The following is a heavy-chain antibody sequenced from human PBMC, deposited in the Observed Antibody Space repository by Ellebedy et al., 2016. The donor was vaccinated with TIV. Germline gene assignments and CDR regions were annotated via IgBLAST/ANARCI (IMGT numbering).Heavy chain of an antibody. Sequence: GGSLRLXCQASGYTFTTYWIGWVRQMPGEGLEYMGIINSYDSEIRYSPSFQGQVTISADKSISTAYLQWSSLKASDTGIYYCARVLLRGAFDIWGQGTMVTVPS. CDR3: ARVLLRGAFDI. CDR1: GYTFTTYW. V-gene: IGHV5-51*01. J-gene: IGHJ3*02. CDR2: INSYDSEI. D-gene: IGHD3-10*01.